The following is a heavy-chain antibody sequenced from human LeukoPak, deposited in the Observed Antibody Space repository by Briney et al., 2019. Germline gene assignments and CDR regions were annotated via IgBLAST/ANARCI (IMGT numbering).Heavy chain of an antibody. CDR2: MYYSGST. CDR1: GGSISSYY. CDR3: AREDDSSGGFDY. J-gene: IGHJ4*02. V-gene: IGHV4-59*01. D-gene: IGHD3-22*01. Sequence: PSETLSLTCTVSGGSISSYYWSWIRQPPGKGLEWIGYMYYSGSTNYNPSLKSRVTISVDTSKNQFSLKLSSVTAADTAVYYCAREDDSSGGFDYWGQGTLVTVSS.